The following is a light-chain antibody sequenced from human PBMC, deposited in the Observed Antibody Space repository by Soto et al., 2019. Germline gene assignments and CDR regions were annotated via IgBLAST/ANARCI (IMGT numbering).Light chain of an antibody. CDR2: EVT. CDR3: SSYAGSNNFV. V-gene: IGLV2-8*01. Sequence: QSVLTQPPSASGFPGQSVTISCTGTSSYVGYYDYVSWYQQHPGKAPKLVIYEVTKRPSGVPDRVSASKSGNTASLTVSGLRAEDEADYYCSSYAGSNNFVFGSGTKVT. J-gene: IGLJ1*01. CDR1: SSYVGYYDY.